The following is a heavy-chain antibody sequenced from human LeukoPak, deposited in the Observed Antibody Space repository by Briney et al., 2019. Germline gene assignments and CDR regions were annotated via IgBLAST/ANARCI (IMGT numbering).Heavy chain of an antibody. CDR3: ARVRTGTTSYYYYYYMDV. Sequence: GRSLRLSCAASGFTFSSYGMHWVRQAPGKGLEWVANIKQDGSEKYYVDSVKGRFTISRDNAKNSLYLQMNSLRAEDTAVYYCARVRTGTTSYYYYYYMDVWGKGTTVTVSS. CDR1: GFTFSSYG. CDR2: IKQDGSEK. J-gene: IGHJ6*03. V-gene: IGHV3-7*01. D-gene: IGHD1-1*01.